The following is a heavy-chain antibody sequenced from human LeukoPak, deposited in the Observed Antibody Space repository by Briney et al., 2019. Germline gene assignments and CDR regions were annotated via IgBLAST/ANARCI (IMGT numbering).Heavy chain of an antibody. D-gene: IGHD1-7*01. V-gene: IGHV3-23*01. CDR2: IRGSGAVT. CDR1: EFTFSSYA. J-gene: IGHJ6*02. CDR3: AKLDNEGETTFYYHGMDV. Sequence: GGSLRLSCAASEFTFSSYAMSRVRQAPGKGLEWVSAIRGSGAVTYYADSVKGRFTISRDKSKNTLFLQMRRLRVEDTAVYYCAKLDNEGETTFYYHGMDVWGQGTTVTVSS.